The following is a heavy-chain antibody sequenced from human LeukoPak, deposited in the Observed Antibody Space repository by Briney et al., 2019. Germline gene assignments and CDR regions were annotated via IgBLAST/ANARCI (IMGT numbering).Heavy chain of an antibody. Sequence: SETLSLTCTVSGGSISSYYWSWIPLPPGKGLEWIGYLSKSGNTNYSPSLKSRVTIFGDTSKNQFFLKLSSVTAADTAVYYCARARYVNSFYAFDIWSQGTLVTVSS. V-gene: IGHV4-59*01. CDR1: GGSISSYY. CDR2: LSKSGNT. D-gene: IGHD3-9*01. J-gene: IGHJ3*02. CDR3: ARARYVNSFYAFDI.